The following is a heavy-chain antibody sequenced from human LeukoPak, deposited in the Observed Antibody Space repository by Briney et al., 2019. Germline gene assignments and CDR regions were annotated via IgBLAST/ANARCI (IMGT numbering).Heavy chain of an antibody. J-gene: IGHJ4*02. CDR2: ISWNSGSI. V-gene: IGHV3-9*01. D-gene: IGHD3-10*01. CDR3: ASHGSGSRYYYFDY. Sequence: PGGSLRLSCAASGFTFDDYAMHWVRQAPGKGLEWVSGISWNSGSIGYADSVKGRFTISRDNAKNSLYLQMNSLRAEDTALYYCASHGSGSRYYYFDYWGQGTLVTVSS. CDR1: GFTFDDYA.